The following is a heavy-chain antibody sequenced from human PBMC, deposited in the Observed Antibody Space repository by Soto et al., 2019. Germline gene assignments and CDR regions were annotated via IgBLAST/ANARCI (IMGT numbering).Heavy chain of an antibody. J-gene: IGHJ4*02. D-gene: IGHD4-17*01. CDR2: IIPMFGSA. CDR1: GGSFSSFA. CDR3: ARARATVTTERALGY. V-gene: IGHV1-69*01. Sequence: QVQLVQSGAEVRKPGSSVKVSCKASGGSFSSFAFSWVRQAPGQGLEWMGGIIPMFGSANYAQEFLGRVTFTADDSTSTAYMEISGLTFEDTAVYYCARARATVTTERALGYWGQGTLVTVSS.